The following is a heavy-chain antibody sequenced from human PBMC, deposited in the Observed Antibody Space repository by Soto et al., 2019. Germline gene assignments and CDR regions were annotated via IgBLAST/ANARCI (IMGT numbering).Heavy chain of an antibody. CDR1: GGAFNSYT. V-gene: IGHV1-69*04. CDR3: ARDSRYSGSYYDC. CDR2: IIPILGIA. J-gene: IGHJ4*02. D-gene: IGHD1-26*01. Sequence: GVSVKASWKACGGAFNSYTLSWVRQAPGQGLEWMGRIIPILGIANYAQKFQGRVTITADKSTSTAYMELSSLRSEDTAVYYCARDSRYSGSYYDCWGQGTLVPSPQ.